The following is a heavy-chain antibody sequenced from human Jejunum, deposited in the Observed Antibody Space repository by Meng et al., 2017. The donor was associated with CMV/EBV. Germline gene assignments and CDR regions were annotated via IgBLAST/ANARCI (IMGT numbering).Heavy chain of an antibody. CDR1: GFPLNSYG. V-gene: IGHV3-33*01. D-gene: IGHD3-22*01. CDR3: ARDNDGSSHYSQFDC. J-gene: IGHJ4*02. Sequence: SGFPLNSYGIHWVRQFPGKGLEWVAVLWYDGSRKYFADSVQGRFSISRDDSKNTVYLQMNSLRAEDTAVYYCARDNDGSSHYSQFDCRGQGTLVTVSS. CDR2: LWYDGSRK.